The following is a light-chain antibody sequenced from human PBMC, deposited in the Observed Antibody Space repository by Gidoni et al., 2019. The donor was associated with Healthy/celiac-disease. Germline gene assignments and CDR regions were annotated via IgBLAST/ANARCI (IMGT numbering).Light chain of an antibody. V-gene: IGKV3-11*01. CDR1: QSVSSY. CDR2: DAS. Sequence: SPATLSVSPGERATLSCRASQSVSSYLAWYQQKPGQAPRLLIYDASNRATGIPARFSGSGSGTDFTLTISSLEPEDFAVYYCQQRSNWVFTFXPXTKVDIK. CDR3: QQRSNWVFT. J-gene: IGKJ3*01.